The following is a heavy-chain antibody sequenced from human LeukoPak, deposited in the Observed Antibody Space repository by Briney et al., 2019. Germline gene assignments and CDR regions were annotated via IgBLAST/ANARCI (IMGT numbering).Heavy chain of an antibody. Sequence: PGGSLRLSCAASGFTFSSYSMNWVRQAPGKGLEWVSSISSSSSYIYYADSVKGRFTISRDNAKNSLYPQMNSLRAEDTAVYYCAREKYCSGGSCSIFDYWGQGTLVTVSS. CDR2: ISSSSSYI. CDR3: AREKYCSGGSCSIFDY. J-gene: IGHJ4*02. V-gene: IGHV3-21*01. D-gene: IGHD2-15*01. CDR1: GFTFSSYS.